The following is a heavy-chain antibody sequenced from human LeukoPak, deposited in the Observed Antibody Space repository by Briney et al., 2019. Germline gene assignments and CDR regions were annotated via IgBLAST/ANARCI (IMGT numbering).Heavy chain of an antibody. CDR1: GYTFTSYD. Sequence: ASVKVSCKASGYTFTSYDINWVRQATGQGLEWMGWMNPNSGNTGYAQKFQGRVTMTRNTSISTAYMELSSLRSEDTAVYYCARGPGIRPPRNDFDYGAREPWSPSPQ. V-gene: IGHV1-8*01. CDR3: ARGPGIRPPRNDFDY. D-gene: IGHD5-18*01. J-gene: IGHJ4*02. CDR2: MNPNSGNT.